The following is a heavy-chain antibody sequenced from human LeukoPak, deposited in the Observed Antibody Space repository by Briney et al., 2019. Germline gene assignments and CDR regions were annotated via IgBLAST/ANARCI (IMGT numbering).Heavy chain of an antibody. D-gene: IGHD1-14*01. CDR2: NNPGGSGI. CDR3: ARSNQAVDY. CDR1: GYTFRSYW. V-gene: IGHV3-74*01. J-gene: IGHJ4*02. Sequence: PGRSLRLSCAASGYTFRSYWMRWVRHVPGQGIVWVTCNNPGGSGITYADSVKGRFTISRDNAKNTLYLQMDSLRAKDGGVYYCARSNQAVDYWGQGTLVTVSS.